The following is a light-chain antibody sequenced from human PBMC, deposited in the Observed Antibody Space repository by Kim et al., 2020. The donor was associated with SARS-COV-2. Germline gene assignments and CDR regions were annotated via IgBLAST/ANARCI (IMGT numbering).Light chain of an antibody. CDR2: WAS. J-gene: IGKJ2*01. Sequence: MSTINCKSSQSVFNPSNNKNYLALYQHKRGQPPKLLLYWASTRESGVPDRFSGSHSGTDFTLTISSLQAEDAAIYYCQQYFGPPYTLGQGTKLEIK. CDR1: QSVFNPSNNKNY. CDR3: QQYFGPPYT. V-gene: IGKV4-1*01.